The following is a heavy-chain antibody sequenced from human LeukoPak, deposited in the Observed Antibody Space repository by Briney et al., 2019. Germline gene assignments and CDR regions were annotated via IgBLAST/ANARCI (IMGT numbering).Heavy chain of an antibody. Sequence: PSETLSLTCAVYGGSFSGYYWSWIRQPPGKGLEWIGYIYYSGSTNYNPSLKSRVTISVDTSKNQFSLKLSSVTAADTAVYYCARRYSSSSKIYYYYYGMDVWGQGTTVTVSS. CDR1: GGSFSGYY. CDR2: IYYSGST. J-gene: IGHJ6*02. V-gene: IGHV4-59*08. CDR3: ARRYSSSSKIYYYYYGMDV. D-gene: IGHD6-13*01.